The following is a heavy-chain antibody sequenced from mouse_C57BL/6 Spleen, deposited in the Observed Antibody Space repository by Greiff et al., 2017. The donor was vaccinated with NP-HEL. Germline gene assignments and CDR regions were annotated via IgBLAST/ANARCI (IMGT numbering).Heavy chain of an antibody. D-gene: IGHD1-1*01. V-gene: IGHV1-80*01. J-gene: IGHJ4*01. CDR2: IYPGDGDT. CDR1: GYAFSSYW. Sequence: QVQLKESGAELVKPGASVKISCKASGYAFSSYWMNWVKQRPGKGLEWIGQIYPGDGDTNYNGKFKGKATLTADKSSSTAYMQLSSLTSEDSAVDFCARDYYGSSYGAMDYWGQGTSVTVSS. CDR3: ARDYYGSSYGAMDY.